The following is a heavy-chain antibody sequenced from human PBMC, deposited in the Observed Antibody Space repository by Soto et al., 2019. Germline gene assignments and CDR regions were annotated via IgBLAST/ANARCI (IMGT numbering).Heavy chain of an antibody. CDR2: IKSKTDGGTT. Sequence: PGGSLRLSCAASGFTFSNAWMSWVRQAPGKGLEWVGRIKSKTDGGTTDYAAPVKGRFTISRDDSKNTLYLQMNSLKTEDTAVYYCTTDRLLWFGELLLPIYWGQGPLVPVYS. CDR3: TTDRLLWFGELLLPIY. D-gene: IGHD3-10*01. CDR1: GFTFSNAW. J-gene: IGHJ4*02. V-gene: IGHV3-15*01.